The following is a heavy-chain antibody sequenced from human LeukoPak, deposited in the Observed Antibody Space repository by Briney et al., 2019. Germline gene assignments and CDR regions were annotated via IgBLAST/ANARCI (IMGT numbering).Heavy chain of an antibody. J-gene: IGHJ4*02. CDR2: ISAYNGNT. D-gene: IGHD3-3*01. Sequence: ASVKVSCKASGYTFTSYGISWVRQAPGQGLEWMGWISAYNGNTNYAQKFQGRVTITTDESTSTAYMELSSLRSEDTAVYYCAREYQGGFWSGYRNGFDYWGQGTLVTVSS. V-gene: IGHV1-18*01. CDR1: GYTFTSYG. CDR3: AREYQGGFWSGYRNGFDY.